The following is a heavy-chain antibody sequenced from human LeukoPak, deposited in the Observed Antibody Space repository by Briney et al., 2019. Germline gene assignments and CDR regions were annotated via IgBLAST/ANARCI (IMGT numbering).Heavy chain of an antibody. J-gene: IGHJ3*02. V-gene: IGHV3-23*01. CDR2: ISGSGGST. CDR3: ANVQDYYDSSGYYGPRSDAFDI. D-gene: IGHD3-22*01. CDR1: GFTFSSYA. Sequence: PGGSLRLXCAASGFTFSSYAMSWVRQAPGKGLEWVSAISGSGGSTYYADSVKGRFTISRDNSKNTLYLQMNSLRAEDTAVYYCANVQDYYDSSGYYGPRSDAFDIWGQGTMVTVSS.